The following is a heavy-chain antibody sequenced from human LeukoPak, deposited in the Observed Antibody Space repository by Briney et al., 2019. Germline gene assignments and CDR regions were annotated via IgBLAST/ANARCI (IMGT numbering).Heavy chain of an antibody. D-gene: IGHD3-10*01. CDR1: GFTFSSYA. Sequence: PGGSLRLSCAASGFTFSSYAMSWVRQAPGEGLEWVPTVSGSSDTTYHSDSVKGRFTISRDNSKNTLYLQMNSLRAEDTAVYYCAKEPLSGGAYYFDYWGQGTLVTVSS. CDR2: VSGSSDTT. J-gene: IGHJ4*02. V-gene: IGHV3-23*01. CDR3: AKEPLSGGAYYFDY.